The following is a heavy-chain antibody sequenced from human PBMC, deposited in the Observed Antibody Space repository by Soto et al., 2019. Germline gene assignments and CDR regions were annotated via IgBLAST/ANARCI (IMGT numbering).Heavy chain of an antibody. D-gene: IGHD3-22*01. CDR1: GYTFTSYY. J-gene: IGHJ6*02. Sequence: GASVKVSCKASGYTFTSYYMHWVRQAPGQGLEWMGIINPSGGSTSYAQKFQGRVTMTRDTSTSTVYMELSSLRSEDTAVYYCARADYYDSSGYQNYYYYYGMDVWGQGTTVTVSS. V-gene: IGHV1-46*01. CDR3: ARADYYDSSGYQNYYYYYGMDV. CDR2: INPSGGST.